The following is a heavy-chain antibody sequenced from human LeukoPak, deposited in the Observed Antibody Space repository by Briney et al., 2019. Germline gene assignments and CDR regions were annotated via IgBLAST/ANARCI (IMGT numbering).Heavy chain of an antibody. Sequence: GGSLRLSCAASGFTVSSSYMSWVRQAPGKGLEWVSVIYKDGKIYYIDSVKGRFTISRDTSKNTLYLQMNSLRVEDTAVYYCASRHCSGGDCYFAGADPFDHWGQGTLVTVSS. CDR3: ASRHCSGGDCYFAGADPFDH. D-gene: IGHD2-21*01. V-gene: IGHV3-53*01. CDR2: IYKDGKI. CDR1: GFTVSSSY. J-gene: IGHJ4*02.